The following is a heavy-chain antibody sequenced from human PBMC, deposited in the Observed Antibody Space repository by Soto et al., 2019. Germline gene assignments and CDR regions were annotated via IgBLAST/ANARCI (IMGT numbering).Heavy chain of an antibody. V-gene: IGHV3-48*01. D-gene: IGHD1-26*01. Sequence: EVQLVESGGGLVQPGGSLRLSCAASGFTFSTYAMNWVRQAPGKGLEWVSYISSSSSTIYYADSVKGRFTISRDNAKNSLHLQMSSLRAEDTAVYYCAVRKTGSYFDYWGQGTLVTVSS. CDR1: GFTFSTYA. J-gene: IGHJ4*02. CDR3: AVRKTGSYFDY. CDR2: ISSSSSTI.